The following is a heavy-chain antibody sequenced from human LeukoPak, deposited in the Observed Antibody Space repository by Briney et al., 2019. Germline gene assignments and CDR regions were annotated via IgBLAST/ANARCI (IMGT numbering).Heavy chain of an antibody. CDR2: ISKKGRET. J-gene: IGHJ4*02. V-gene: IGHV3-7*01. Sequence: GGSLRLSCAASGFTLSSYWMSWVRQAPGKGLGWVAYISKKGRETMYVDSVTGRLTIPRDNAKSSLCLQRNSLRAKHPAFYYRANTVVSGSYHFAYWGQGTLVTASS. D-gene: IGHD1-26*01. CDR1: GFTLSSYW. CDR3: ANTVVSGSYHFAY.